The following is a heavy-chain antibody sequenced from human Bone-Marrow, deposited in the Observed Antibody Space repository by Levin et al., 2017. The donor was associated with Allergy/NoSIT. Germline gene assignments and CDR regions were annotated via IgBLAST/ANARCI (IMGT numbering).Heavy chain of an antibody. Sequence: GESLKISCAASGFSFSSSGMHWVRQAPGKGLEWMAVIWYDGSNIHYADSVKGRFTISRDNSKNTLSLQMNNLRAEDTALYYCASNGVAPNYYYGMNVWGQGTTVTVSS. V-gene: IGHV3-33*01. CDR3: ASNGVAPNYYYGMNV. J-gene: IGHJ6*02. CDR1: GFSFSSSG. CDR2: IWYDGSNI. D-gene: IGHD3-3*01.